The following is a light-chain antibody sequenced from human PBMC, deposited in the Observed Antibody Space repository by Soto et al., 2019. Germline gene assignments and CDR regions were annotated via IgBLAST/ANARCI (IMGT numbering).Light chain of an antibody. CDR1: QAIRND. CDR3: LQDHNYLT. V-gene: IGKV1-6*01. CDR2: AAS. Sequence: AIQMTQSPSSLSASVGDRVTITCRASQAIRNDLGWYQQKPGEAPKLLIYAASSLQSGVPSRFSGSGSGTDFTLTISSLQAEDFATYYCLQDHNYLTFGGGTKVEIK. J-gene: IGKJ4*01.